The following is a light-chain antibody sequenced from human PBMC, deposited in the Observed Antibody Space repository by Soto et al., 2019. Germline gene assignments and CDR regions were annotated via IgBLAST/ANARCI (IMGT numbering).Light chain of an antibody. Sequence: DIQMTQSPSSLSASVGDRVTITCRASQSISTYLVWYQQKPGKAPKVLIYAASILQSGVPSRFSGSGSGTDFSLTISSLQAEDFATYYCQENYNTLLTFGQGTKLEIK. J-gene: IGKJ2*01. CDR2: AAS. V-gene: IGKV1-39*01. CDR1: QSISTY. CDR3: QENYNTLLT.